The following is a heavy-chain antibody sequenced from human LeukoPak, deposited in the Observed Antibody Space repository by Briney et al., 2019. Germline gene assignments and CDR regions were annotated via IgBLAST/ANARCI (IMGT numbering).Heavy chain of an antibody. V-gene: IGHV3-21*01. Sequence: GGSLRLSCAASGFTFSSYSMNWVRQAPGKGLEWVSSISGSSSYIYYADSVKGRFTISRDNGKNLLYLQMNSLRAEDTAVYYCARAPGYRSFLDYWGQGTLVTVSS. CDR3: ARAPGYRSFLDY. CDR1: GFTFSSYS. J-gene: IGHJ4*02. D-gene: IGHD6-13*01. CDR2: ISGSSSYI.